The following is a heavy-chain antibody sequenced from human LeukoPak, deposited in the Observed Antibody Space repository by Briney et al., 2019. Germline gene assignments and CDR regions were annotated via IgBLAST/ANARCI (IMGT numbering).Heavy chain of an antibody. CDR1: GFTFSSYW. CDR2: ISSDGSST. Sequence: GGSLRLSCAASGFTFSSYWMHWVRQAPGKGLVWVSRISSDGSSTSYADSVKGRFTISRDNAKNTLYLQMNSLRAEDTAVYYCARSYNFDYWGQGTLVTVSS. V-gene: IGHV3-74*01. CDR3: ARSYNFDY. D-gene: IGHD5-18*01. J-gene: IGHJ4*02.